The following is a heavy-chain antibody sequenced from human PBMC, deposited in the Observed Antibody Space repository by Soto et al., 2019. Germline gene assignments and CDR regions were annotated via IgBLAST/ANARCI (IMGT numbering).Heavy chain of an antibody. Sequence: GASVKVSCKASGYSFTNYAMHWVRQAPGQRLEWMGWINAGDGNTKYSQKFQGRVTLSRDTSASTAYMELSSLRSEDTALYYCASCPQNCITSSPCCLFFDYWGQGTLVTVSS. CDR1: GYSFTNYA. V-gene: IGHV1-3*01. CDR3: ASCPQNCITSSPCCLFFDY. J-gene: IGHJ4*02. D-gene: IGHD3-10*01. CDR2: INAGDGNT.